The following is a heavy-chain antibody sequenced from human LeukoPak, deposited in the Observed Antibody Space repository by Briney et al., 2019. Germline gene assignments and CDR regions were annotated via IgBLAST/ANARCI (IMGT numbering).Heavy chain of an antibody. D-gene: IGHD2-2*03. Sequence: PSETLSLTCTVSGGSISSSSYYWAWIRQPPGKGLEWIGSIYYSGSTYYNPSLKSRVTISVDTSKNQFSLKLSSVTAADTAVYYCATNLDIVVVPAAAPVGYFDLWGRGTLVTVSS. CDR2: IYYSGST. CDR3: ATNLDIVVVPAAAPVGYFDL. CDR1: GGSISSSSYY. J-gene: IGHJ2*01. V-gene: IGHV4-39*01.